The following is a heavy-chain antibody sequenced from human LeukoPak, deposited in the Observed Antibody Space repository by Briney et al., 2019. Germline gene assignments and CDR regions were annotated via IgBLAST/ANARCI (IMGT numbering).Heavy chain of an antibody. CDR2: INSGGSTI. CDR1: GFTFSSYA. D-gene: IGHD3-10*01. CDR3: ATSRRGFGGLWGY. Sequence: GASLQISCASSGFTFSSYAMSWVRQAPGKGLEWVSYINSGGSTIYYADSVKGRFTISRDNAKKSLYLQMNSLRAEDTAVYYCATSRRGFGGLWGYWGQGTLVTVSS. V-gene: IGHV3-48*03. J-gene: IGHJ4*02.